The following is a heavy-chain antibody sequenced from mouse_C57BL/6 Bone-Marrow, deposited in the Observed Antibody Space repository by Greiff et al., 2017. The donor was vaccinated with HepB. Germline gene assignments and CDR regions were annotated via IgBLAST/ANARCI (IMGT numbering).Heavy chain of an antibody. V-gene: IGHV1-69*01. CDR2: IDPSDSYT. J-gene: IGHJ3*01. CDR1: GYTFTSYW. Sequence: QVQLQQPGAELVMPGASVKLSCKASGYTFTSYWMHWVKQRPGQGLEWIGEIDPSDSYTNYNQKFKGKSTLTVDKSSSTAYMQLSSLTSEDSAVYYCARGQGYYGSSFWFAYWGQGTLVTVSA. D-gene: IGHD1-1*01. CDR3: ARGQGYYGSSFWFAY.